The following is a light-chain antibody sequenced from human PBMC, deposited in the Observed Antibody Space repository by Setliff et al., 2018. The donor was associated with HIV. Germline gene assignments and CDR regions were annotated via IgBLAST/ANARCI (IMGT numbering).Light chain of an antibody. V-gene: IGLV2-23*02. Sequence: QSALNQPASVSGSRGQSITISCTGTTSDVGSYELVSWYQQHPGKAPKLMIYEVTRRPSGVSNRFSGSKSGNTASLTISGLQAEDEADYYCCSYAGSSTYYVFGTGTKVTVL. CDR3: CSYAGSSTYYV. CDR1: TSDVGSYEL. J-gene: IGLJ1*01. CDR2: EVT.